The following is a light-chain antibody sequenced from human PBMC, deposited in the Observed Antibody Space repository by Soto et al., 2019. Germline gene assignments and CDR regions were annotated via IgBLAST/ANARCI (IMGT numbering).Light chain of an antibody. CDR3: QQYGSSAT. J-gene: IGKJ1*01. CDR2: RTS. CDR1: QSVSSTY. V-gene: IGKV3-20*01. Sequence: EIVLTQSPGALSLSPGERATLSCRASQSVSSTYLAWYRQKPCQAPRLLICRTSTRATGIPDSFSGSGSGTDFTLTISRLEPEDFAVYYCQQYGSSATFGQGTKVDIK.